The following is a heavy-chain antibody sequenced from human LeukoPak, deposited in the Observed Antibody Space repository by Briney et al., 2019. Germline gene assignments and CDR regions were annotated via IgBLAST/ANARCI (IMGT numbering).Heavy chain of an antibody. CDR3: ARGIQLWTRDYMDV. CDR1: GYTFTGYY. J-gene: IGHJ6*03. CDR2: INPNSGGT. V-gene: IGHV1-2*02. Sequence: ASVKVSCKASGYTFTGYYMHWVRQAPGQGLEWMGWINPNSGGTNYAQKFQGRVTMTRDTSISTAYMELSRLRSDGTAVYYCARGIQLWTRDYMDVWGKGTTVTVSS. D-gene: IGHD5-18*01.